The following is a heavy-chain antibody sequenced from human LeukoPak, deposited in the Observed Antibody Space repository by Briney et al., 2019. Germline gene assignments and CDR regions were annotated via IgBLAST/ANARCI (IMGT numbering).Heavy chain of an antibody. CDR3: ASRPVVLDYYFDY. CDR1: GFTFSDYY. Sequence: GGSLRLSCAASGFTFSDYYMNWIRQAPGKGLEWVSYISSSGSTIYYADSVKGRFTISRDNAKNSLYLQMNSLRAEDTAVYYCASRPVVLDYYFDYWGQGTLVTVSS. CDR2: ISSSGSTI. V-gene: IGHV3-11*04. D-gene: IGHD3-9*01. J-gene: IGHJ4*02.